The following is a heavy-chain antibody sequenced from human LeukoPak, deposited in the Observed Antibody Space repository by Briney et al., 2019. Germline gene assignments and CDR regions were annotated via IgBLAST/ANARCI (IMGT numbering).Heavy chain of an antibody. CDR3: ARDMRTAAGTFFDY. Sequence: SETLSLTCTVSGGSISSYYWSWIRQPPGKGLEWIGYIYYSGSTNYNPSLKSRVTMSVDTSKNQFSLKLSSVTAADTAVYYCARDMRTAAGTFFDYWGQGTLVTVSS. V-gene: IGHV4-59*12. CDR2: IYYSGST. J-gene: IGHJ4*02. CDR1: GGSISSYY. D-gene: IGHD6-13*01.